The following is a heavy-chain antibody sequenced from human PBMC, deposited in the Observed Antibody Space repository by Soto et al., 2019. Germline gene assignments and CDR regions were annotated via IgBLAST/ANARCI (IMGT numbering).Heavy chain of an antibody. Sequence: GGSLRLSCAASGFTFSSYWMSWVRQAPGKGREWVANIKQDGSEKYYVDSVKGRFTISRDNAKNSLYLQMNSLRAEDTAVYYCARARRDLSPQWVAGRGGDAFDIWGQGTMVTVSS. V-gene: IGHV3-7*03. CDR1: GFTFSSYW. J-gene: IGHJ3*02. D-gene: IGHD6-19*01. CDR3: ARARRDLSPQWVAGRGGDAFDI. CDR2: IKQDGSEK.